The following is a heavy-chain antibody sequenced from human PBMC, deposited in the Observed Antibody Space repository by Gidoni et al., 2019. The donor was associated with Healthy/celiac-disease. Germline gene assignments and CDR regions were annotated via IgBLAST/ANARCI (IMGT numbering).Heavy chain of an antibody. D-gene: IGHD4-17*01. V-gene: IGHV1-69*01. CDR1: GGTFSSYA. J-gene: IGHJ6*02. Sequence: QVQLVQSGAEGKKPGSSVKISCKASGGTFSSYAISWVRKAPGQGLEWMGGIIPSFGTANYAQKFQGRVTITADESTSTAYMELSSLRSEDTAVYYCARSRPWNDYGDYVPDYYYYGMDVWGQGTTVTVSS. CDR2: IIPSFGTA. CDR3: ARSRPWNDYGDYVPDYYYYGMDV.